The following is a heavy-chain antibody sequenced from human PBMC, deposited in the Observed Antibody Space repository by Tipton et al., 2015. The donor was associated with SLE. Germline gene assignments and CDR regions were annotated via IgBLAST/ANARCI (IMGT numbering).Heavy chain of an antibody. V-gene: IGHV4-34*01. CDR1: GDSLSGQY. J-gene: IGHJ6*02. Sequence: TRSLTCSVYGDSLSGQYWSWIRQPPGKGLEWIGEVFRGGSTNYSPSLESRVTITVDMSKNQFSLRLISVTAAATAVYYCARGCSSSTCEPFYFFGMDVWGQGTTVTVSS. D-gene: IGHD2-2*01. CDR2: VFRGGST. CDR3: ARGCSSSTCEPFYFFGMDV.